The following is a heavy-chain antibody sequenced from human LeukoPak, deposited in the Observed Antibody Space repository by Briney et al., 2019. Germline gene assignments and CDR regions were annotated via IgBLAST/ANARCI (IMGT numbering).Heavy chain of an antibody. D-gene: IGHD5-18*01. J-gene: IGHJ4*02. V-gene: IGHV3-23*01. CDR3: AKGGGYSTYYFDY. CDR1: GFTFSSYA. CDR2: ISGSGAST. Sequence: GGSLRLSCAASGFTFSSYAMSWVRQAPGKGLEWVSGISGSGASTYYADSVKGRFTISRDNSKNTLYLQMNSLRAEDTAVYYCAKGGGYSTYYFDYWGQGTLVTVSS.